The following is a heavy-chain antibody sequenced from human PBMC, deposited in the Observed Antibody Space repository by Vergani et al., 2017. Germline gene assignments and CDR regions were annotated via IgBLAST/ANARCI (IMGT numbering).Heavy chain of an antibody. J-gene: IGHJ4*02. Sequence: QVQPQESGPGLVKPSETLSLTCTVSNYSISRGYFWGWIRRPPGKGLEWIASFHYTGMTYNNPSLKSRVTISVDTSKNLISLKLNSVTAADTALYYCARHGGSSNFYHLFDSWGQGTLVTVSS. CDR2: FHYTGMT. D-gene: IGHD2-2*01. CDR3: ARHGGSSNFYHLFDS. CDR1: NYSISRGYF. V-gene: IGHV4-38-2*02.